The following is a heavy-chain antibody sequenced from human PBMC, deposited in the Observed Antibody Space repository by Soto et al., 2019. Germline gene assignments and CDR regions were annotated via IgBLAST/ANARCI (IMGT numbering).Heavy chain of an antibody. CDR2: IAYDGRNK. CDR3: ARELERVFDY. Sequence: QVQLVESGGGVVQPGRSLRLSCAASGFTFSSYAMHWVRQAPGKGLEWVAVIAYDGRNKYYADSVKGRFTISRDTSKNTLYLQMNRLRIEDTAVYYCARELERVFDYWGQGTLVTVSS. CDR1: GFTFSSYA. J-gene: IGHJ4*02. V-gene: IGHV3-30*04. D-gene: IGHD1-1*01.